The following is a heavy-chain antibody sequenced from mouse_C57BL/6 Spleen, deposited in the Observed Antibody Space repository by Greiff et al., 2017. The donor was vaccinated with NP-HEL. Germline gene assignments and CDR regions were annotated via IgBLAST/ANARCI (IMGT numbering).Heavy chain of an antibody. V-gene: IGHV1-55*01. CDR1: GYTFTSYW. CDR2: IYPGSGST. J-gene: IGHJ3*01. D-gene: IGHD2-5*01. CDR3: ARSAYYSNSWFAY. Sequence: QVQLQQPGAELVKPGASVKMSCKASGYTFTSYWITWVKQRPGQGLEWIGDIYPGSGSTNYTEKFKSKATLTVDTSSSTAYMQLSSLTSEDSAVYYWARSAYYSNSWFAYWGQGTLVTVSA.